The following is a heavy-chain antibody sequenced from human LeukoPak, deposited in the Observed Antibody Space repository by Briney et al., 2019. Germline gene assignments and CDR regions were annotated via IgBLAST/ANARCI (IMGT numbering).Heavy chain of an antibody. CDR1: GYTFTSYG. D-gene: IGHD3-22*01. CDR2: ISAYNGNT. CDR3: AREPPYYYDSSGLDY. J-gene: IGHJ4*02. Sequence: GASVKVSCKASGYTFTSYGMSWVRQAPGQGLEWMGWISAYNGNTNYAQKLQGRVTMTTDTSTSTAYMELRSLRSDDTAVYYCAREPPYYYDSSGLDYWGQGTLVTVSS. V-gene: IGHV1-18*01.